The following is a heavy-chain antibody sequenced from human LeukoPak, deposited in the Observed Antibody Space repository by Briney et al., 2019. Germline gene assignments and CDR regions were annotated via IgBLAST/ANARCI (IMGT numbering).Heavy chain of an antibody. J-gene: IGHJ4*02. CDR3: TGYCSSTSCYPVDY. CDR2: IIPIFGTA. CDR1: GGTFSSYA. Sequence: GASVKVSCKASGGTFSSYAISWVRQAPGQGLEWMGRIIPIFGTANYAQKFQGRVTITADKSTSTAYMELSSLRSEDTAVYYCTGYCSSTSCYPVDYWGQGTLVTLSS. V-gene: IGHV1-69*06. D-gene: IGHD2-2*01.